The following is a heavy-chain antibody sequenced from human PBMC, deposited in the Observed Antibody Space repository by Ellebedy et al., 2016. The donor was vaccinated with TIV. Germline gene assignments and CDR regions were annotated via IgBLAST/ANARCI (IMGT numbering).Heavy chain of an antibody. Sequence: GESLKISCAASGFTFSGSAMHWVRQASGKGLEWVGRIRSKANSYATAYAASVKGRFTISRDDSKNTAYLQMNSLKTEDTAVYYCAKGGGDYSPVNDYWGQGTLVTVSS. CDR3: AKGGGDYSPVNDY. CDR1: GFTFSGSA. J-gene: IGHJ4*02. V-gene: IGHV3-73*01. D-gene: IGHD4-17*01. CDR2: IRSKANSYAT.